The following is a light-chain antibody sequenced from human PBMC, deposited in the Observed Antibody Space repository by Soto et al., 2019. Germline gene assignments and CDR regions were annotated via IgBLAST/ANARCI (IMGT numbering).Light chain of an antibody. CDR3: AVWDDNLRGL. J-gene: IGLJ2*01. CDR2: AND. V-gene: IGLV1-44*01. Sequence: QSVLTQPPSVSGTPGQRVTISCSGSRSNIGGNAVTWYQQVPGTAPKLLIYANDQRPSGISDRFSGSKSSTSASLAISGLQSEDEAEYYCAVWDDNLRGLFGGGTMLTVL. CDR1: RSNIGGNA.